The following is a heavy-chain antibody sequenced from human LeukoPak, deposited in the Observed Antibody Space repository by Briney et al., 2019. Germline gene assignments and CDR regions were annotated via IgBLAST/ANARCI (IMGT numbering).Heavy chain of an antibody. CDR1: GGTFSSYA. Sequence: SVKVSCKASGGTFSSYAISWVRQAPGQGLEWMGGIIPIFGTANYAQKFQGRVTITADESTSTAYMELSSLRSEDTAVYYCAGFPGAYDYYYGMDVWGQGTMVTVSS. D-gene: IGHD1-26*01. CDR3: AGFPGAYDYYYGMDV. V-gene: IGHV1-69*01. J-gene: IGHJ6*02. CDR2: IIPIFGTA.